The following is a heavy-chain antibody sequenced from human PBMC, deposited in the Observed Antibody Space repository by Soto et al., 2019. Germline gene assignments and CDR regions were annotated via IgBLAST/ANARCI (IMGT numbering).Heavy chain of an antibody. CDR2: ISDSGSTI. Sequence: QLVQSGGGLVKPGGSLTLSCKASGFTFSDYYMIWVRQTPGKGLEWLSYISDSGSTIYYADSVRARFTIFRENAANSVYLQLDGLTDGDTAFYYCARGGSGWTRGGWLGPWGQGSLVTVSS. D-gene: IGHD6-25*01. CDR3: ARGGSGWTRGGWLGP. CDR1: GFTFSDYY. J-gene: IGHJ5*02. V-gene: IGHV3-11*01.